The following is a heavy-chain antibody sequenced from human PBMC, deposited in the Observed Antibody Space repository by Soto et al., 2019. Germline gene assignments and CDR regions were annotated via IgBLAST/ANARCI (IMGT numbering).Heavy chain of an antibody. CDR2: ISYDGSNK. CDR1: GFTFSSYG. J-gene: IGHJ5*02. D-gene: IGHD2-2*01. CDR3: AKDNGDCSSTSCSHWFDP. Sequence: GGSLRLSCAASGFTFSSYGMHWVRQAPGKGLEWVAVISYDGSNKYYADSVKGRFTISRDNSKNTLYLQMSSLRAEDTAVYYCAKDNGDCSSTSCSHWFDPWGQGTLVTVSS. V-gene: IGHV3-30*18.